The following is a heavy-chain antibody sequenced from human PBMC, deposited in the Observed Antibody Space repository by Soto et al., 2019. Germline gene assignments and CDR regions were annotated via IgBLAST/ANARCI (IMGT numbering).Heavy chain of an antibody. CDR1: GYSISSGYY. CDR2: IYHSEST. J-gene: IGHJ6*02. Sequence: PSETRSLTCAVSGYSISSGYYWGWIRQPPGKGLEWIGSIYHSESTYYNPSLKSRVTISVDTSKNQFSLKLSSVTAADTAVYYCARVGSHYYYYGMDVWGQGTTVTVSS. CDR3: ARVGSHYYYYGMDV. V-gene: IGHV4-38-2*01.